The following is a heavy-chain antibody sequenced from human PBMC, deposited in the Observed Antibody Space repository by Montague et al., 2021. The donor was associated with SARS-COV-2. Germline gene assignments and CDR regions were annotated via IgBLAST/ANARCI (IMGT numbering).Heavy chain of an antibody. V-gene: IGHV4-34*01. Sequence: LRLSCAASGFTVSSNYMSWVRQAPGKGLEWIGEVNQSGTTIYNPSVKSGVTISEDTSKNQFYLRLNSVTAADTAVYYCARGRQPVVVPGAGPAGRAFDIWGQGTMVTVSS. CDR1: GFTVSSNY. D-gene: IGHD2-2*01. CDR3: ARGRQPVVVPGAGPAGRAFDI. CDR2: VNQSGTT. J-gene: IGHJ3*02.